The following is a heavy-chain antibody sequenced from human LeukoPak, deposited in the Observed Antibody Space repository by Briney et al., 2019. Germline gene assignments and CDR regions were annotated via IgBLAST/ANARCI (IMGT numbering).Heavy chain of an antibody. CDR1: GGSISSSSYY. J-gene: IGHJ3*02. D-gene: IGHD2/OR15-2a*01. Sequence: PSETLSLTCTVSGGSISSSSYYWGWVRQPPGKGLEWLGSIYYSGSTYYNPSPKSRVTISVDTSKNQFSLKLSSVTAADTAVYYCARSLMTLSDAFDIWGQGTMVTVSS. V-gene: IGHV4-39*01. CDR2: IYYSGST. CDR3: ARSLMTLSDAFDI.